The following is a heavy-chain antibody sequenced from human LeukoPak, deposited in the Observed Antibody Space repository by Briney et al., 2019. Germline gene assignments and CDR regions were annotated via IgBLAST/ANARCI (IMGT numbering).Heavy chain of an antibody. D-gene: IGHD1-26*01. J-gene: IGHJ3*02. V-gene: IGHV3-33*01. CDR1: GFTFSSYG. Sequence: SGGSLRLSCAASGFTFSSYGMHWVRQAPGKGLEWVAVIWYDGSNKYYADSVKGRFTISRDNSKNTLYLQMNSLRAEDTAVYYCARAGGSLRDGAFDIWGQGTMVTVSS. CDR3: ARAGGSLRDGAFDI. CDR2: IWYDGSNK.